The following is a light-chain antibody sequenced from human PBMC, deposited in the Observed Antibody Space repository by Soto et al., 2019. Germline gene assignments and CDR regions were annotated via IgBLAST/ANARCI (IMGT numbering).Light chain of an antibody. V-gene: IGKV3-20*01. Sequence: EIVLTHSPGTLSLSPCERATLSWRASQSVSNSYLAWYQQKPGQAPRLLIYGASRRATGIPDRFSGSGSGTDFTLTISRLEPEDFAVYYCQQYGSSGTFGQGTKVDIK. CDR3: QQYGSSGT. CDR1: QSVSNSY. J-gene: IGKJ1*01. CDR2: GAS.